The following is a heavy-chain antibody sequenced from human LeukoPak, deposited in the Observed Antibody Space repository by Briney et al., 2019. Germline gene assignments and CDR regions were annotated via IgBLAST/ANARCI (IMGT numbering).Heavy chain of an antibody. D-gene: IGHD6-13*01. CDR3: AVKYSSSWYKGYYYGMDV. V-gene: IGHV1-18*01. CDR1: GYTFTSYG. Sequence: ASVKVSCKASGYTFTSYGISWVRQAPGQGLGWMGWISAYNGNTNYAQKLQGRVTMTTDTSTSTAYMELSSLRSEDTAVYYCAVKYSSSWYKGYYYGMDVWGQGTTVTVPS. J-gene: IGHJ6*02. CDR2: ISAYNGNT.